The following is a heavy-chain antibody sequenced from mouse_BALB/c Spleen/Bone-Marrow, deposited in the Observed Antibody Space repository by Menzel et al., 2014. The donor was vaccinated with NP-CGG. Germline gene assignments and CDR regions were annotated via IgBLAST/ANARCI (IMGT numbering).Heavy chain of an antibody. V-gene: IGHV1-7*01. J-gene: IGHJ3*01. CDR1: GYTLTVYW. Sequence: VQLQQSGAELAKPGASVKMSCKASGYTLTVYWIHWVKQRPGQGLEWIGYINPSTAYTEYNQKFKDKPTLTADKSSTTAYMQLSSLTSEDSAVYYCALTTATPFADWGQGTLVTVS. CDR2: INPSTAYT. D-gene: IGHD1-2*01. CDR3: ALTTATPFAD.